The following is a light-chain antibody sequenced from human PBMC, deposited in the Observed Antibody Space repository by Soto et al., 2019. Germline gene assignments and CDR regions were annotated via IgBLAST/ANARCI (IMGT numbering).Light chain of an antibody. CDR3: SSYTSRSTPV. CDR2: EVS. CDR1: SSDVGTYKY. Sequence: QSALTQPASVSGSPGQSITISCTGTSSDVGTYKYVSWYQQLPGKAPKLMIYEVSNRPSGVSKRFSGSKSGNTASLTISELQAEDEADYYCSSYTSRSTPVFGGGTKVTVL. V-gene: IGLV2-14*01. J-gene: IGLJ2*01.